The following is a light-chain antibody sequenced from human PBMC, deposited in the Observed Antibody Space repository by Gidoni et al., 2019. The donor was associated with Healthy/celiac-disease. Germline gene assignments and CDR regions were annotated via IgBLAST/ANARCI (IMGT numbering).Light chain of an antibody. CDR1: QSVSSSY. J-gene: IGKJ3*01. CDR2: GAS. Sequence: EIVLTQSPGTLSLSHGERATLSCRASQSVSSSYLAWYQQKPGQAPRLLIYGASSRATGIPDRFSGSGSGTDFTLTISRLEPEDFAVYYCQQYGSSPLTFGPXTKVDIK. CDR3: QQYGSSPLT. V-gene: IGKV3-20*01.